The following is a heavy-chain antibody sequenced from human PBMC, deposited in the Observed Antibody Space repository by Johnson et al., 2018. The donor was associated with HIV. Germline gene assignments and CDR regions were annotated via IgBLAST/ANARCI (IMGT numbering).Heavy chain of an antibody. D-gene: IGHD3-22*01. J-gene: IGHJ3*02. CDR1: PSSSHAPA. CDR3: ASRYDSSGYYPDAFDI. Sequence: VQLVESGGVLVQPGESLRLSDYSWPSSSHAPAVCEVGRAPWRERVWISGVAGTVNSTGYANSVKGRFTLSRDNAKKSLYLQMNSLRAEDTALYYCASRYDSSGYYPDAFDIWGQGTMVTVSS. V-gene: IGHV3-20*03. CDR2: VAGTVNST.